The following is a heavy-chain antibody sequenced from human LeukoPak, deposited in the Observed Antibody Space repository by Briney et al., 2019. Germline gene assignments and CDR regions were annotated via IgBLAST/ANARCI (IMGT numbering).Heavy chain of an antibody. Sequence: SVKVSCKASGGTFSSYAISWVRQAPGQGLEWMGRIIPILGIANYAQKFQGRVTITADKSTSTAYMELSSLRSEDTAAYYCARDHSSGWSKGLGAGYWGQGTLVTVSS. J-gene: IGHJ4*02. CDR3: ARDHSSGWSKGLGAGY. V-gene: IGHV1-69*04. CDR1: GGTFSSYA. CDR2: IIPILGIA. D-gene: IGHD6-19*01.